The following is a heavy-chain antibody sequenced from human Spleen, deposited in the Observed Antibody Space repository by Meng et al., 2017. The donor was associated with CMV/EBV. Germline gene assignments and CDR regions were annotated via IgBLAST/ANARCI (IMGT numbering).Heavy chain of an antibody. CDR2: VYFSGST. J-gene: IGHJ5*02. Sequence: LPCTVSAGSISNDYWTWIRQPPGKGLEWIGYVYFSGSTHYNPSLKSRVTISLDTSKKQFSLKLSSVTAADTAVYYCARVTVPNWFDPWGQGTLVTVSS. CDR1: AGSISNDY. D-gene: IGHD4-17*01. V-gene: IGHV4-59*01. CDR3: ARVTVPNWFDP.